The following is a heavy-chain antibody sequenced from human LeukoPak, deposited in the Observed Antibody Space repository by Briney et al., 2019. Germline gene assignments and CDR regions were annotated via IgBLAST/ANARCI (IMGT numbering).Heavy chain of an antibody. J-gene: IGHJ4*02. V-gene: IGHV3-48*03. CDR2: ISSSGSTI. CDR1: GFTFSSYE. Sequence: PGGSLRLSCAASGFTFSSYEMDWVRQAPGKGLEWVSYISSSGSTIYYADSAKGRFTISRDNAKNSLYLQMNSLRAEDTAVYYCARSSFAGITMVRGASYFDYWGQGTLVTVSS. D-gene: IGHD3-10*01. CDR3: ARSSFAGITMVRGASYFDY.